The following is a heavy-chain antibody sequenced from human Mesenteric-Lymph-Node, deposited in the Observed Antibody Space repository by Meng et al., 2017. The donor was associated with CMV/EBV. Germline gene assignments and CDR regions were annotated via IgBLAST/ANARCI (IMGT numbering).Heavy chain of an antibody. CDR3: ARQDAFDI. J-gene: IGHJ3*02. CDR2: ISGSSSNI. Sequence: ESLKISCAASGFTFSSYSMNWVRQAPGKGLEWLSYISGSSSNIYYADSVKGRFTISRDNAKNSLFLQMNSLRVEDTAVYYCARQDAFDIWGQGTLVTVSS. CDR1: GFTFSSYS. V-gene: IGHV3-48*04.